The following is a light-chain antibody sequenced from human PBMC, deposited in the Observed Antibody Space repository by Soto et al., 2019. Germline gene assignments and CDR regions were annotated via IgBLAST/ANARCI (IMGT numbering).Light chain of an antibody. CDR2: VAS. Sequence: DVQMTQSPSSLSASVGDRVTITCRASQDINSWLAWYQQKPGKAPKSLIYVASSLQTGVPLRFSGSGSWTVFTLTISSLQPEDSATYYCQQYNIYPLTFGGGTKVEIK. CDR3: QQYNIYPLT. V-gene: IGKV1D-16*01. CDR1: QDINSW. J-gene: IGKJ4*01.